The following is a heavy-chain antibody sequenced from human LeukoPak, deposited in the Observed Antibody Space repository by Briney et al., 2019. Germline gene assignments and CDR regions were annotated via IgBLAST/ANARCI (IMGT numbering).Heavy chain of an antibody. Sequence: SETLSLTCTVSGGSISSYYWSWIRQPPWKGLEWIGYFYYSGSTNYNPSLQRRVTISGDTSKNQFSLKLNSVTAADTAVYYCATSRGVLTPFDYWGQGTLVNVSS. CDR2: FYYSGST. J-gene: IGHJ4*02. V-gene: IGHV4-59*01. D-gene: IGHD3-10*01. CDR3: ATSRGVLTPFDY. CDR1: GGSISSYY.